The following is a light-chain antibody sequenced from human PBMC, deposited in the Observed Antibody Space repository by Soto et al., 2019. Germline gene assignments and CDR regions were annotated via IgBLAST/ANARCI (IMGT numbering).Light chain of an antibody. CDR3: MQGTHWPPYT. J-gene: IGKJ2*01. Sequence: DVVMTQSPLSLPVTLGQPASISCRSSQSLAYIDGNTYLNWFQQRPGQSPRRLIYKVSNRDSGVPDRFSRSGSGTDFTLKISRVEAEDVGVYYCMQGTHWPPYTFGQGTKLEIK. V-gene: IGKV2-30*01. CDR2: KVS. CDR1: QSLAYIDGNTY.